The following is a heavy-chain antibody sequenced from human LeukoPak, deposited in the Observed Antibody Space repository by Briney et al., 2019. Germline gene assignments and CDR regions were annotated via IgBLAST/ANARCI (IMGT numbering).Heavy chain of an antibody. CDR2: ISGSGGST. CDR3: ARVRWYSSSYIDY. J-gene: IGHJ4*02. Sequence: GGSLRLSCAASGFTFSSYAMSWVRQAPGKGLEWVSAISGSGGSTYYADSVKGRFTISRDNSKNTLYLQMNSLRAEDTAVYYCARVRWYSSSYIDYWGQGTLVTVSS. D-gene: IGHD6-13*01. CDR1: GFTFSSYA. V-gene: IGHV3-23*01.